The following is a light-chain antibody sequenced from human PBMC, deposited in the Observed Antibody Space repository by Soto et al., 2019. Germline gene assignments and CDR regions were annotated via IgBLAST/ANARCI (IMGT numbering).Light chain of an antibody. CDR2: DVN. Sequence: QSLLTQPASVSGSPGQSITISCTGTSSDVGGYDYVSWYQQHPGKAPRLMIYDVNNRPSGVSNRFSGSKSGNTASLTISGLQAEDEADYYCNSYSTSSTPLVFGGGTKLTVL. V-gene: IGLV2-14*03. CDR3: NSYSTSSTPLV. J-gene: IGLJ2*01. CDR1: SSDVGGYDY.